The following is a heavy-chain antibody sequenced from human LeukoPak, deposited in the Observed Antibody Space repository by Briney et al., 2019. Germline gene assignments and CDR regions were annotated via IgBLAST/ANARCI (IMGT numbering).Heavy chain of an antibody. V-gene: IGHV3-30*02. Sequence: GGSLRLSCAGSGFSFSSYGMHWVRQAPGKGLEWMAFIRSDGSNKYYADSVKGRFTISRDNSKNTLYLQMNSLRAEDTAVYYCAKDRDPYYDTSGYSYFDYWGQGTLVTVSS. J-gene: IGHJ4*02. CDR2: IRSDGSNK. CDR3: AKDRDPYYDTSGYSYFDY. CDR1: GFSFSSYG. D-gene: IGHD3-22*01.